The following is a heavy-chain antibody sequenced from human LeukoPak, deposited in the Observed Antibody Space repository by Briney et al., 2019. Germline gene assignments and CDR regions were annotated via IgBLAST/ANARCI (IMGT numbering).Heavy chain of an antibody. J-gene: IGHJ5*02. D-gene: IGHD1-26*01. CDR1: GYTFTSYG. V-gene: IGHV1-46*01. Sequence: ASVKVSCKASGYTFTSYGISWVRQAPGQGLEWMGLINPTGGSTGYAQKFQGRVTMTRDMSTSTDYMELSSLRSEETAIYYCARDNSVGDNAWWFDPWGQGTLVTVSS. CDR3: ARDNSVGDNAWWFDP. CDR2: INPTGGST.